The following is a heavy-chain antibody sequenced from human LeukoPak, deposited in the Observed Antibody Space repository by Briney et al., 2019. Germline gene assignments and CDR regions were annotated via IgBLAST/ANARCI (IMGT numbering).Heavy chain of an antibody. CDR3: ARDISGRYSFDY. CDR2: LSYDGSVK. V-gene: IGHV3-30-3*01. J-gene: IGHJ4*02. D-gene: IGHD1-26*01. Sequence: PGRSLRLSCAASGFTFSSHAMHWVRQAPGKGLEGVSFLSYDGSVKYYTDSVKGRFTNSRDNSRNTLYLQMNSLGPQDTAVYYCARDISGRYSFDYWGQGTLVTVSS. CDR1: GFTFSSHA.